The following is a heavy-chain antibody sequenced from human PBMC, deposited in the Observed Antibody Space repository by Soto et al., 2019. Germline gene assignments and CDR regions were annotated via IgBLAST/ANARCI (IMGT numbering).Heavy chain of an antibody. V-gene: IGHV3-23*01. Sequence: GGSLRLSCAASGFTFSSYAMSWVRQAPGKGLEWVSAISGSGGSTYYADSVKGRFTISRDNSKNTLYPQMNSLRAEDTAVYYCAKDQVITMIVVVTPDPSYYYGMDVWGQGTTVTVSS. CDR3: AKDQVITMIVVVTPDPSYYYGMDV. J-gene: IGHJ6*02. CDR2: ISGSGGST. CDR1: GFTFSSYA. D-gene: IGHD3-22*01.